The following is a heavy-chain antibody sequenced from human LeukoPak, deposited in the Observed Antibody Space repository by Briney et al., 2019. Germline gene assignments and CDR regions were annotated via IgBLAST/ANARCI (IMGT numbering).Heavy chain of an antibody. V-gene: IGHV3-23*01. D-gene: IGHD3/OR15-3a*01. Sequence: GGSLRLSCAASGFAFSSYAMSWVRQAPGKGLEWVSAISGSGGSTYYADSVKGRFTISRDNSKNTLYLQMNSLEAEDTAVYYCAKDRTGTFWFDPWGQGTLVTVSS. J-gene: IGHJ5*02. CDR2: ISGSGGST. CDR3: AKDRTGTFWFDP. CDR1: GFAFSSYA.